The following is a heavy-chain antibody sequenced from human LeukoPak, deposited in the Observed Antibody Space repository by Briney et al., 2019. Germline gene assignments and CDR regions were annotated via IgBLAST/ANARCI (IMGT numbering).Heavy chain of an antibody. CDR1: GGTFSSYA. CDR3: ARGGKDRDGYNFAEYFQH. CDR2: IIPIFGIA. V-gene: IGHV1-69*10. J-gene: IGHJ1*01. D-gene: IGHD5-24*01. Sequence: ASVKVSCKASGGTFSSYAISWVRQAPGQGLEWMGGIIPIFGIANYAQKFQGRVTITADKSTSTAYMELSSLRSEDTAVYYCARGGKDRDGYNFAEYFQHWGQGTLVTVSS.